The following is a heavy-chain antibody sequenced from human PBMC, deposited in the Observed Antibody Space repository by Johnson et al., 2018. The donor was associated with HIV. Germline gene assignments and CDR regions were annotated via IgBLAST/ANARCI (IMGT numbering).Heavy chain of an antibody. Sequence: VQLVESGGGLVTPGGSLRLSCAASGFTLSDYHMSWVRQAPGKGLEWVSEIYSGGSTYYEDSVKGRVIISRDSSKNTLYLKMNSLGVEDTAVYYCARALSRFGVSDAFDVWGQGTMVTVSS. V-gene: IGHV3-66*01. CDR1: GFTLSDYH. CDR2: IYSGGST. CDR3: ARALSRFGVSDAFDV. J-gene: IGHJ3*01. D-gene: IGHD3-10*01.